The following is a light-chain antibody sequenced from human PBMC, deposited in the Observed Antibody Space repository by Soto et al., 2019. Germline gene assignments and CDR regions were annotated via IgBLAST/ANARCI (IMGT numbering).Light chain of an antibody. CDR2: EVN. CDR3: SSYTSSSTLV. J-gene: IGLJ3*02. Sequence: QSVLTQPASVSGSPGQSITISCTGTSSDVGGYNYVSWSQQHPRKAPKLMIYEVNNRPSGVSNRFSGSKSGNTASLTISGLQAKDEADYYCSSYTSSSTLVFGGGTKVTVL. CDR1: SSDVGGYNY. V-gene: IGLV2-14*01.